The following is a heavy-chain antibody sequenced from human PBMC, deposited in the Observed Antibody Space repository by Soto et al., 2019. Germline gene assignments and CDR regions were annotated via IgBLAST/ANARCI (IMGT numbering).Heavy chain of an antibody. CDR2: IYYSGST. CDR3: SRTSLDNWFDP. V-gene: IGHV4-31*03. CDR1: GGSISSGGYY. J-gene: IGHJ5*02. Sequence: QVQLQESGPGLVKPSQTLSLTCTVSGGSISSGGYYWSWIRQHPGKGLEWIGYIYYSGSTYYKPSLKGRVTISVNTSKNQFSLKPSSVTGPDTGGYYCSRTSLDNWFDPWGQGTLVTVSS.